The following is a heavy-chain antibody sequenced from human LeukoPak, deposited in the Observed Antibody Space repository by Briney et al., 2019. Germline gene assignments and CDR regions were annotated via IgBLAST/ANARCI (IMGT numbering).Heavy chain of an antibody. V-gene: IGHV3-30*03. CDR3: ARDAGSAWVTWFDS. CDR1: GFTFSSYG. J-gene: IGHJ5*01. CDR2: ISHDGINT. Sequence: GGSLRLSCAASGFTFSSYGMHWLRQAPGKGLEWVAVISHDGINTHYPGSVRGRFTTSRDNSKGTLFLQMNNLRIEDTAVYYCARDAGSAWVTWFDSWGQGSLVIVSS. D-gene: IGHD6-19*01.